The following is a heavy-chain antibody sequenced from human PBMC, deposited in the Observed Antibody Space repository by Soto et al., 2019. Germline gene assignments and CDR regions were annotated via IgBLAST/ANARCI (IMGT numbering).Heavy chain of an antibody. D-gene: IGHD4-17*01. CDR3: ARQDGDGLYYFDY. CDR1: GSNFNIYW. V-gene: IGHV5-51*01. J-gene: IGHJ4*02. Sequence: GESLKISCKGSGSNFNIYWIGWVRQMPGKGLEWMGVIYPGDSDTRYSPSFQGQVTTSAEKSISTAYLQWSSLTASDTAVYYCARQDGDGLYYFDYWGQGTLVTVSS. CDR2: IYPGDSDT.